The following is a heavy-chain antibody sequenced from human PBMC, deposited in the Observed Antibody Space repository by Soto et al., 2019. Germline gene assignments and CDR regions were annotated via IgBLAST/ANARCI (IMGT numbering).Heavy chain of an antibody. Sequence: SETLSLTCTVSGGSISSGGYYWSWIRQHPGKGQEWIGYIYYSGSTYYNPSLKSRVTISVDTSKNQFSLKLSSVTAADTAVFYCATTSFHYDILTGYGSSFDYWGQGTLVTVSS. CDR3: ATTSFHYDILTGYGSSFDY. CDR2: IYYSGST. V-gene: IGHV4-31*03. CDR1: GGSISSGGYY. J-gene: IGHJ4*02. D-gene: IGHD3-9*01.